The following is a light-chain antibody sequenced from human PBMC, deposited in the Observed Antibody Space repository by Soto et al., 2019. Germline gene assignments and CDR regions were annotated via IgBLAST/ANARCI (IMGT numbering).Light chain of an antibody. CDR3: QQYGSLPFT. V-gene: IGKV3-20*01. CDR2: GAS. Sequence: EIVLTQSPGTLSLSPGERATLSCRASQSVSSNNFAWYQQKPGQAPRLLIYGASSRATGIPDRFSGSGSGTDFTLSINILRPEDCAVFYCQQYGSLPFTFGPGTKVDI. J-gene: IGKJ3*01. CDR1: QSVSSNN.